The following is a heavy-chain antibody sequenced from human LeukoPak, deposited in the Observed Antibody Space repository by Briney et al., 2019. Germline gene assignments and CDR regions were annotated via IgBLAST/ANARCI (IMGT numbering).Heavy chain of an antibody. D-gene: IGHD2-21*01. CDR1: GGSISSSSYY. CDR2: IYYSGST. CDR3: ATRTPKVAIPRHYGSYYYYYMDV. Sequence: SETLSLTCTVSGGSISSSSYYWGWIRQPPGKGLEWIGSIYYSGSTYYNPSLKSRVTISVDTSKNQFSLKLSSVTAADTAVYYCATRTPKVAIPRHYGSYYYYYMDVWGKGTTVTISS. J-gene: IGHJ6*03. V-gene: IGHV4-39*01.